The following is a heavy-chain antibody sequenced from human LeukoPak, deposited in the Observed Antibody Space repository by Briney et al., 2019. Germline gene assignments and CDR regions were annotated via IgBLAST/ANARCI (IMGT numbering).Heavy chain of an antibody. V-gene: IGHV3-74*01. J-gene: IGHJ4*02. CDR1: GFTFSNYW. Sequence: GGSLRLSCAASGFTFSNYWMHWVRQAPGKGLVWVSRINSDGINTSYADSVKGRFTISRDNSKNTLYLQMNRLRAEDTAVYYCAKDFSVYNYDSRVLDYWGQGTLVTVSS. CDR2: INSDGINT. CDR3: AKDFSVYNYDSRVLDY. D-gene: IGHD3-22*01.